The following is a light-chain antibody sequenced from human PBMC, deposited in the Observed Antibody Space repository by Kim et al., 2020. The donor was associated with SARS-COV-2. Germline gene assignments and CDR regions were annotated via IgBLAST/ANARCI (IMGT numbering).Light chain of an antibody. J-gene: IGKJ2*01. V-gene: IGKV1-8*01. CDR1: QGISSY. CDR3: TQYYIYPHT. Sequence: AIRITQSPSSLSASTGDRVTITCRASQGISSYLAWYQQKPGKAPKLLIYAASTLQSGVPSRFSGSGSGTDFTLTISCLQSEDFATYYCTQYYIYPHTLGQGTKLEI. CDR2: AAS.